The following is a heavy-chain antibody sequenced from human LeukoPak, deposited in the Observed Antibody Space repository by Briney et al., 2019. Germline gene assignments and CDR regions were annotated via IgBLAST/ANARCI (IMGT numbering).Heavy chain of an antibody. V-gene: IGHV3-48*03. CDR3: ARANFGAGTTGAFLAY. D-gene: IGHD1-7*01. CDR1: GFTFSSYE. CDR2: ISSSGSTI. J-gene: IGHJ4*02. Sequence: TGGSLRLSCAASGFTFSSYEMNWVRQAPGKGLEWVSYISSSGSTIYYADSVKGRFTISRDNAKNSLYLQMKSLRAGDTAVYYCARANFGAGTTGAFLAYWGQGTLVTVSS.